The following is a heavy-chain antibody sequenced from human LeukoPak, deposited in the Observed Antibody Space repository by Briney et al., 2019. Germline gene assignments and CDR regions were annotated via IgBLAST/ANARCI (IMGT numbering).Heavy chain of an antibody. J-gene: IGHJ4*02. V-gene: IGHV3-30*02. Sequence: GGSLRLSCAASGFMFSTYGMHWVRQAPGKGLEWVAVIWNDGTNKYYADSVRGRFTISRDNSKNTLDVQMNGLRADDTAVYYCAKEHYYYDMHYWGQGTLVTVSS. CDR3: AKEHYYYDMHY. D-gene: IGHD3-22*01. CDR2: IWNDGTNK. CDR1: GFMFSTYG.